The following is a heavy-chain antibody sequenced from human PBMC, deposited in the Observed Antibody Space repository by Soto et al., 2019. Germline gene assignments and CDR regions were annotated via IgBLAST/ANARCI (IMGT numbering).Heavy chain of an antibody. J-gene: IGHJ4*02. V-gene: IGHV3-30*18. D-gene: IGHD3-3*01. CDR3: AKVHSYDFWSGHDY. Sequence: GGSLRLSCEASGFTFSSYAMSWVRQAPGKGLEWVAAISYDGSSTYYADSVKGRFTISRDNSKNTLYLQMNSLRAEDTAVYYCAKVHSYDFWSGHDYWGQGTLVTVSS. CDR2: ISYDGSST. CDR1: GFTFSSYA.